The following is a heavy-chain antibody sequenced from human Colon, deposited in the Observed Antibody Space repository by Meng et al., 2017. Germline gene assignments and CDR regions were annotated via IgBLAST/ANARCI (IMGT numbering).Heavy chain of an antibody. Sequence: QVQLQGAGPGLAKPSGTLSLNCAVYGGSISSNWWSWVRQPPGKGLEWIGEFFHTGRTNYDPSLKSRVTISVDKSNNQFSLKLTSVTAADTAVYYCARHISILGQRGFDYWGQGTLVTVSS. V-gene: IGHV4-4*02. CDR1: GGSISSNW. CDR3: ARHISILGQRGFDY. J-gene: IGHJ4*02. CDR2: FFHTGRT. D-gene: IGHD3/OR15-3a*01.